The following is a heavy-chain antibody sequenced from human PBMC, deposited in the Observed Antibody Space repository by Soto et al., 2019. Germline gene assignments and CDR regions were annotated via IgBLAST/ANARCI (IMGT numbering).Heavy chain of an antibody. J-gene: IGHJ6*02. CDR2: ISYDGSNK. D-gene: IGHD6-19*01. V-gene: IGHV3-30*18. CDR1: GFTFSSYG. CDR3: AKTPDVGSGWYVSTIDDYSGMDV. Sequence: QVQLVESGGGVVQPGRSLRLSCAASGFTFSSYGMHWVRQAPGKGLEWVAVISYDGSNKYYADSVKGRFTISRDNSKNTLYLHMNRLRAEDPAVYYCAKTPDVGSGWYVSTIDDYSGMDVWGQGTTVTVSS.